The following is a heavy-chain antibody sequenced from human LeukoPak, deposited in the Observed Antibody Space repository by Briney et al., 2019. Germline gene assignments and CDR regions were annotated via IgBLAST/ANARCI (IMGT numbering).Heavy chain of an antibody. CDR2: IIPIFGTA. V-gene: IGHV1-69*01. CDR3: ARGGLPEFIGSLVDPFDY. J-gene: IGHJ4*02. Sequence: ASVKVSCKASGGTFSSYAISWVRQAPGQGLEWMGGIIPIFGTANYAQKFQGRVTITADESTSTAYMELSSLRSEDTAVYYCARGGLPEFIGSLVDPFDYWGQGTLVTVSS. CDR1: GGTFSSYA. D-gene: IGHD3-16*01.